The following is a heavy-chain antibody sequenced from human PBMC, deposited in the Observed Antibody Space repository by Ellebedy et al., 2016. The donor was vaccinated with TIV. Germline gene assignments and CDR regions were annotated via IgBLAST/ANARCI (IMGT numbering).Heavy chain of an antibody. CDR3: ARRGYGSGRYNWFDP. Sequence: SETLSLXXTVSGGSITSYYWSWIRQPAGKGLEWIGRIYAPGSTNYNPSLKSRVTISVDTSKNQFSLKLSSVTAADTAVYYCARRGYGSGRYNWFDPWGQGTLVTVSS. V-gene: IGHV4-4*07. D-gene: IGHD3-10*01. CDR2: IYAPGST. J-gene: IGHJ5*02. CDR1: GGSITSYY.